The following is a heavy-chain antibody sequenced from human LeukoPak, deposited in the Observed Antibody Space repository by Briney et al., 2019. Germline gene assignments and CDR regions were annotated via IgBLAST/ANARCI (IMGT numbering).Heavy chain of an antibody. CDR3: ARANAFDL. J-gene: IGHJ3*01. CDR1: GGSISSNY. V-gene: IGHV4-4*07. Sequence: PSETLSPTCAVSGGSISSNYWNWIRQAAGKGLEWIGRIHSSGSTNYNPSLKSRVTMSVDTSKNQFSLSLSSVTAADTAVYYCARANAFDLWGQGTMVTVSS. CDR2: IHSSGST.